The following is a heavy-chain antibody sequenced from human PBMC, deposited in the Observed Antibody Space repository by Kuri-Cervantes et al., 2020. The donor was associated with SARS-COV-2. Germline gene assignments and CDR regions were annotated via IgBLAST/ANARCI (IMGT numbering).Heavy chain of an antibody. CDR3: ARERYSSGSAFDI. D-gene: IGHD6-19*01. CDR1: GGSISSYY. J-gene: IGHJ3*02. Sequence: AGTLSLTCTVSGGSISSYYWSWIRQPAGKGLEWIGRIYTSGSTNYNPSLKSRVTMSVDTSKNQFSLKLSSVTAADTAVYYCARERYSSGSAFDIWGQGTMVTVSS. V-gene: IGHV4-4*07. CDR2: IYTSGST.